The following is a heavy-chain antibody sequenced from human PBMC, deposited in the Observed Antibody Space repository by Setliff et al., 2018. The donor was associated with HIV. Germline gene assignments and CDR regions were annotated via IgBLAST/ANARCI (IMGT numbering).Heavy chain of an antibody. V-gene: IGHV4-34*01. CDR1: GGSFSGYY. D-gene: IGHD6-6*01. CDR3: ARRGSSLYFQH. J-gene: IGHJ1*01. Sequence: SETLSLTCAVYGGSFSGYYWSWIRQPPGKGLEWIGEINHSGSTNYNPSLKSRVTVSVDTSKNQFSLKLSSVTAADTAVYYCARRGSSLYFQHWGQGTLVTVSS. CDR2: INHSGST.